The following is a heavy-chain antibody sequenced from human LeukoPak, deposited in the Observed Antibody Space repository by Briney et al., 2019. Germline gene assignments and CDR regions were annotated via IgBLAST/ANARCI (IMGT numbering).Heavy chain of an antibody. V-gene: IGHV4-61*02. Sequence: PSETLSLTCTASGGSISSGSYYWNWIRQPAGKGLEWVGRIYTRGSTNYNPSLKSRVTISVDTSKNQFSLKLSSVTAADTAVYYCARGRTYYYDSSGYYFGYWGQGTLVTVSS. CDR2: IYTRGST. CDR1: GGSISSGSYY. CDR3: ARGRTYYYDSSGYYFGY. J-gene: IGHJ4*02. D-gene: IGHD3-22*01.